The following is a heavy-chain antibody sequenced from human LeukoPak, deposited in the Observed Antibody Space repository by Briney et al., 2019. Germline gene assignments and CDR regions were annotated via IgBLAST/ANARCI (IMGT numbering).Heavy chain of an antibody. CDR1: GYSFTTYW. CDR3: ARGGTSNLNWFDP. Sequence: GESPKISCKGSGYSFTTYWIGWVRQMPGKGLEWMGIIYPSDSDTKYRPSFQGQVTISADKSISTAYLQWSSLKASDTAMYYCARGGTSNLNWFDPWGQGALVTVSS. CDR2: IYPSDSDT. V-gene: IGHV5-51*01. J-gene: IGHJ5*02. D-gene: IGHD4-23*01.